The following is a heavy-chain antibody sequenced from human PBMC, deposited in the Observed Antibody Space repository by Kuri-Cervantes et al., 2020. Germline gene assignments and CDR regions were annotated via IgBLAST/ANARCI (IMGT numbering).Heavy chain of an antibody. CDR1: GYTFTSYG. D-gene: IGHD3-10*01. J-gene: IGHJ6*02. Sequence: ASVKVSCKASGYTFTSYGISWVRQAPGQGLEWMGIINPSGGSTTYAQKFQCRVTMTRDTSTSTVYMELSSLRFEDTAVYYCARGDMVRGVVDYDSYGIDVWGQGKTVTVSS. V-gene: IGHV1-46*01. CDR3: ARGDMVRGVVDYDSYGIDV. CDR2: INPSGGST.